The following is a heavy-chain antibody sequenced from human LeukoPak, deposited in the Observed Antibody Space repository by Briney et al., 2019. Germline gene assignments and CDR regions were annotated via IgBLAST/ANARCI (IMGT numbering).Heavy chain of an antibody. J-gene: IGHJ4*02. CDR2: IYYSGST. D-gene: IGHD3-3*02. CDR1: GGSISSSSYY. Sequence: SETLSLTCTVSGGSISSSSYYWGWIRQPPGKGLEWIGSIYYSGSTYYNPSLKSRVTISVDTSKNQFSLKLSSVTATDTAVYYCASLARSYPPGDYWGQGTLVTVSS. V-gene: IGHV4-39*01. CDR3: ASLARSYPPGDY.